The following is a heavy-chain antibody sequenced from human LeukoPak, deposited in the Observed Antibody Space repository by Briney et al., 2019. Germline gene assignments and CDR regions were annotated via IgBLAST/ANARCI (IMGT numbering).Heavy chain of an antibody. CDR3: TRPFFGVAPTGVDY. D-gene: IGHD3-3*01. Sequence: GGSLRLSCAASGFTFSSYGMHWVRQAPGKGLEWVSVIYSGGSTYYADSVKGRFTISRDNSKNTLYLQMNSLRAEDTAVYYCTRPFFGVAPTGVDYWGQGTLVTVSS. CDR1: GFTFSSYG. V-gene: IGHV3-53*01. CDR2: IYSGGST. J-gene: IGHJ4*02.